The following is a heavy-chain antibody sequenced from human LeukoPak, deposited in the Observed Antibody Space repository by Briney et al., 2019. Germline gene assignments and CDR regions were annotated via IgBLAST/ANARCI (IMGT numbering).Heavy chain of an antibody. CDR1: GGSISSSSYY. CDR3: ARVGSSGWYGGGFVDY. J-gene: IGHJ4*02. Sequence: PSETLSLTCTVSGGSISSSSYYWGWIRQPPGKGLEWIGSIYYSGSTYYNPSLKSRVTISVDTSKNQFSLKLSSVTAADTAVYYCARVGSSGWYGGGFVDYWGQGTLVTVSS. V-gene: IGHV4-39*07. CDR2: IYYSGST. D-gene: IGHD6-19*01.